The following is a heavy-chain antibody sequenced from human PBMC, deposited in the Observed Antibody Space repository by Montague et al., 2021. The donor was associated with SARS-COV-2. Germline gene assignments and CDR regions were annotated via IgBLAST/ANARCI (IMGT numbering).Heavy chain of an antibody. CDR3: VRGAEEAHFAMDV. J-gene: IGHJ6*02. CDR1: GGFISDSYY. D-gene: IGHD3-10*01. Sequence: SETLSLTCIVSGGFISDSYYWAWIRQAPGKGLGWLGSLYRSASVYSNPSLKRRVSISVDKSKNHFSLRVTYATAAAAAVYYCVRGAEEAHFAMDVWGQGTTVTVSS. CDR2: LYRSASV. V-gene: IGHV4-39*02.